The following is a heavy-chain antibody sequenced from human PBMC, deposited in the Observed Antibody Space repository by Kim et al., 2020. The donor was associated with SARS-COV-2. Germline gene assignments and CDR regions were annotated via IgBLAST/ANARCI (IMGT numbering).Heavy chain of an antibody. CDR3: ARTDPNYYYGMDV. V-gene: IGHV3-30*01. Sequence: ADSVKGRFTISRDNSKNTLYLQMNSLRAEDTAVYYCARTDPNYYYGMDVWGQGTTVTVSS. J-gene: IGHJ6*02.